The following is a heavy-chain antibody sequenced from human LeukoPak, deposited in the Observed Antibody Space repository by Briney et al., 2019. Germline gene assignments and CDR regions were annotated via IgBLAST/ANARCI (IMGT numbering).Heavy chain of an antibody. V-gene: IGHV3-30*02. CDR2: IRYDGSNK. CDR3: AKDLVGATDRVGGAAH. Sequence: GGSLRLSCAASGFTFSSYSIHWVRQAPGKGLEWVAFIRYDGSNKYYADSVKGRFTISRDNSKNTLYLQMNRLRAEDTAVYYCAKDLVGATDRVGGAAHWGQGTLVTVSS. CDR1: GFTFSSYS. J-gene: IGHJ4*02. D-gene: IGHD1-26*01.